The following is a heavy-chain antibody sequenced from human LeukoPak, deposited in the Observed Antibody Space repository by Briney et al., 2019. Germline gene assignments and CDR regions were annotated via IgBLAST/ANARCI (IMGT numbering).Heavy chain of an antibody. Sequence: SETLSLTCTVSGGSISSSSYYWGWIRQPPGKGLEWIGCIYYSGSTYYNPSLKSRVTISVDTSKNQFSLKLSSVTVADTAVYYCAREHQRGHRMDVWGKGTTVTVSS. CDR2: IYYSGST. J-gene: IGHJ6*04. CDR1: GGSISSSSYY. V-gene: IGHV4-39*07. CDR3: AREHQRGHRMDV.